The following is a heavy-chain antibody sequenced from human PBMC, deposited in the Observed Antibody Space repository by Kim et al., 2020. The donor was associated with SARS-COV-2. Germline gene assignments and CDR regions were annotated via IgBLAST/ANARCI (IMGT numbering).Heavy chain of an antibody. J-gene: IGHJ5*02. Sequence: SETLSLTCTVSGGSISSGGYYWSWIRQHPGKGLEWIGYIYYSGSTYYNPSLKSRVTISVDTSKNQFSLKLSSVTAADTAVYYCARLTLVVPDDNWFDPWGQGTLVTVSS. CDR2: IYYSGST. CDR3: ARLTLVVPDDNWFDP. CDR1: GGSISSGGYY. V-gene: IGHV4-31*03. D-gene: IGHD2-2*01.